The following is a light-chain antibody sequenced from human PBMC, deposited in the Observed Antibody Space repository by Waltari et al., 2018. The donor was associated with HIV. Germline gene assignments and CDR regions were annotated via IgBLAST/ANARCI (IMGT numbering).Light chain of an antibody. J-gene: IGKJ2*01. CDR3: QQSYSIPYT. CDR2: TAS. V-gene: IGKV1-39*01. CDR1: QNIRNF. Sequence: DIQMTQSSSSLSASVGDRVTIVCRASQNIRNFLNWYQQKPGTAPQLLIYTASTLQGGVPSRFDGSGSGTKFSLTISSLQPEDFATYFCQQSYSIPYTFGQRTTLEI.